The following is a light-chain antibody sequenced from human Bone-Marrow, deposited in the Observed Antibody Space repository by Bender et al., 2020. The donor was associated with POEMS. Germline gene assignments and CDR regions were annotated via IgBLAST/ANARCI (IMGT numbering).Light chain of an antibody. CDR2: SHD. CDR1: GSNVESNY. J-gene: IGLJ2*01. CDR3: AVWDDRLDVPL. Sequence: SVVSQPPSASGAPGQRVTIYCSGGGSNVESNYVYWYHQFPGTAPKLLIQSHDQRLSGVPERFSGSHSGTSASLAISGLRSEDEGDYYCAVWDDRLDVPLFGGGTKVTVL. V-gene: IGLV1-47*02.